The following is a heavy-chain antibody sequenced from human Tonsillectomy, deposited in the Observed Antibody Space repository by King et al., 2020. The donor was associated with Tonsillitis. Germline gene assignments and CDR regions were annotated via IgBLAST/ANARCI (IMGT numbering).Heavy chain of an antibody. Sequence: VQLVESGGGVVQPGRSLRLSCAASGFTFSSYAMHWVRQAPGKGLEWVAVISYDGSNKYYADSVKGRFTISRDNSKNTLYLQMKSLRAEDTAVYYCAREWSGDSSSWFWDYYYCIDVWGQGTTVTVSS. V-gene: IGHV3-30-3*01. CDR3: AREWSGDSSSWFWDYYYCIDV. D-gene: IGHD6-13*01. CDR1: GFTFSSYA. CDR2: ISYDGSNK. J-gene: IGHJ6*02.